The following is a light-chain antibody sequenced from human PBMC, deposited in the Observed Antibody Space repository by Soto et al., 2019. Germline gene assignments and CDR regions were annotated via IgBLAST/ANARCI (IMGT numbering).Light chain of an antibody. V-gene: IGLV2-14*03. CDR1: SSDVGGYNY. J-gene: IGLJ2*01. CDR3: TSYTTTSTVI. CDR2: DVN. Sequence: QSALTQPASVSGSPGQSITISCTGTSSDVGGYNYVSWYQQHPGKAPKLLIYDVNNRPSGVSNRFSGSKSGNTASLTISGLQAEDEAYYYCTSYTTTSTVIFGGGTQLTVL.